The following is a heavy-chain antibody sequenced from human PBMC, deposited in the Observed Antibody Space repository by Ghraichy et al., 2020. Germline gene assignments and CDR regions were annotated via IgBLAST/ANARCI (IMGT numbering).Heavy chain of an antibody. D-gene: IGHD6-13*01. CDR2: IYHSGST. J-gene: IGHJ4*02. CDR3: ARVGGSSWYDY. V-gene: IGHV4-30-2*01. Sequence: SESLSLTCAVSGGSISSGGYSWSWIRQPPGKGLEWIGYIYHSGSTYYNPSLKSRVTISVDRSKNQFSLKLSSVTAADTAVYYCARVGGSSWYDYWGQGTLVTVSS. CDR1: GGSISSGGYS.